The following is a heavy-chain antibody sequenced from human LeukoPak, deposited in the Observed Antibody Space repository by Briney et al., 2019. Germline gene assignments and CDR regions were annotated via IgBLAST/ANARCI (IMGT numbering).Heavy chain of an antibody. CDR2: IYPGDSEP. J-gene: IGHJ2*01. V-gene: IGHV5-51*01. CDR1: GYIITSYW. CDR3: ARRNYGDYQGFYWYFDL. D-gene: IGHD4-17*01. Sequence: GESLKISCTGSGYIITSYWLCWVRQLPGKGLELMWIIYPGDSEPRYSPSFQGQVTISADKSISTAYLQWSSLKASDTAIYYCARRNYGDYQGFYWYFDLWGRGTLVTVSS.